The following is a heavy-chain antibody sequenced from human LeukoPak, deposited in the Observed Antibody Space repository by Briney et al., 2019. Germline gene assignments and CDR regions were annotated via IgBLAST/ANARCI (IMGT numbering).Heavy chain of an antibody. V-gene: IGHV3-21*06. CDR1: GLSFSSYG. Sequence: GGSLRLSFAASGLSFSSYGMNWVRQAPGKGLEWVSGITGDAGRTYYADSVKGRFTISRDNAKNTVYLQMNSLRAEDTAVYYCARDYVSGSFGPWGQGTLVTVSS. J-gene: IGHJ5*02. CDR3: ARDYVSGSFGP. D-gene: IGHD3-10*01. CDR2: ITGDAGRT.